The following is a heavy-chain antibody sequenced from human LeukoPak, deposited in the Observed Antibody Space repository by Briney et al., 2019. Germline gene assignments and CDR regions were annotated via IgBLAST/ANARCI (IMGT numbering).Heavy chain of an antibody. V-gene: IGHV4-4*02. D-gene: IGHD3-10*01. CDR1: GGSISSSNW. Sequence: PSGTLSLTCAVSGGSISSSNWWSWVRQPPGKGLEWIGEIYHSGSTNYNPSLKSRVTISVDKSKNQFSLKLSSVTAADTAVYYCARSPMVRELNWFDPWGQGTLVTVSS. CDR2: IYHSGST. CDR3: ARSPMVRELNWFDP. J-gene: IGHJ5*02.